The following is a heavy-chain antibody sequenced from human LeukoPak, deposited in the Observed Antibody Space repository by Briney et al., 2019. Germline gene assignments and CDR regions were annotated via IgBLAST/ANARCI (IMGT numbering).Heavy chain of an antibody. CDR3: AKSCNSGNCYYNY. D-gene: IGHD2/OR15-2a*01. V-gene: IGHV3-23*01. CDR2: ISGSGSST. Sequence: GGSLRLSCAASGFTFSNCTMSWVRQAPEKGLEWVSGISGSGSSTYYADSVKGRFTISRDNSENTLSLQMNSLRADDTAIYYCAKSCNSGNCYYNYWGQGTLVTVSS. CDR1: GFTFSNCT. J-gene: IGHJ4*02.